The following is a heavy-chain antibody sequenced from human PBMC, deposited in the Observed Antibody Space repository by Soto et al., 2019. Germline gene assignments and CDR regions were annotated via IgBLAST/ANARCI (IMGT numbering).Heavy chain of an antibody. D-gene: IGHD3-3*01. CDR1: GGSISSSSYY. CDR2: IYNSGIT. V-gene: IGHV4-30-4*08. CDR3: ARGVTVFGLVSRFWFDP. J-gene: IGHJ5*02. Sequence: TLSLTCTVSGGSISSSSYYWGWIRQPPGKGLEWIGHIYNSGITYYNPSLKSRVVISIDTSRNQFSLRLNSLTAADRAVYFCARGVTVFGLVSRFWFDPWGQGTVVTVSS.